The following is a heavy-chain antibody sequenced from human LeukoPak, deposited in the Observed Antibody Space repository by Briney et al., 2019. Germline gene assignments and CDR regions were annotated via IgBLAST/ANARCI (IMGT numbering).Heavy chain of an antibody. CDR1: GFTFSSYS. CDR3: AGQSRYCSGGSCYPYYYYYYMDV. J-gene: IGHJ6*03. D-gene: IGHD2-15*01. CDR2: ISSSGSTI. Sequence: GGSLRLSCAASGFTFSSYSMNWVRQAPGKGLEWVSYISSSGSTIYYADSVKGRFTISRDNAKNSLYLQMNSLRAEDTAVYYCAGQSRYCSGGSCYPYYYYYYMDVWGKGTTVTVSS. V-gene: IGHV3-48*04.